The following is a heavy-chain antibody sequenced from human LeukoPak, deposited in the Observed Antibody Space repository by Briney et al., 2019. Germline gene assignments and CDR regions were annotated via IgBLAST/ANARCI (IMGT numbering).Heavy chain of an antibody. CDR1: GFTFSSYW. D-gene: IGHD1-14*01. CDR2: INPGGSSI. V-gene: IGHV3-74*01. Sequence: GGSLRLSCAASGFTFSSYWMHWVRQVPGKGLVWVARINPGGSSITYADSVKGRFTISRDDAKNTLYLQMDSLRAEDTGVYYCARGNQADDYWGQGTLVTVSS. J-gene: IGHJ4*02. CDR3: ARGNQADDY.